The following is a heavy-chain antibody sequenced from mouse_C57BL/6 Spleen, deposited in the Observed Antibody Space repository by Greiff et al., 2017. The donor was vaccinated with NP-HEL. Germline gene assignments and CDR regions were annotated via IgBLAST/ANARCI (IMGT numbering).Heavy chain of an antibody. J-gene: IGHJ4*01. V-gene: IGHV1-18*01. CDR1: GYTFTDYN. CDR3: ARFLLSRGYYAMYY. D-gene: IGHD2-1*01. Sequence: EVQLQQSGPELVKPGASVKIPCKASGYTFTDYNMDWVKQSNGKSLEWIGDINPNNGGTIYNQKFKVKATLTVDKSSSTAYMELRSLTSEDTAVYYCARFLLSRGYYAMYYWGQGTSFTVSS. CDR2: INPNNGGT.